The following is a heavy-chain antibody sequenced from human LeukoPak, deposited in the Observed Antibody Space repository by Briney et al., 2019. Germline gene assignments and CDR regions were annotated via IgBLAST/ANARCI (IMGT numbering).Heavy chain of an antibody. V-gene: IGHV4-30-4*01. J-gene: IGHJ4*02. Sequence: SQTLSLTCTVSGGSISNGAYYWGWIRQPPGKGLEWIGYIYYSGSTYYNPSLKSRVTISVDTSKNQFSLKLSSVTAADTAVYYCARYRYGSRYDYWGQGTLVTVSS. D-gene: IGHD5-18*01. CDR1: GGSISNGAYY. CDR3: ARYRYGSRYDY. CDR2: IYYSGST.